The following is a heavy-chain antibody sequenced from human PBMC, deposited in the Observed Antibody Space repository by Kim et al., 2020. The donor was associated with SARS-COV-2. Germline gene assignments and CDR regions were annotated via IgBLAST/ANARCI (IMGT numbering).Heavy chain of an antibody. CDR3: ARPDSSGYYHYGMDV. Sequence: GGSLRLSCAASGFTFSSYGMHWVRQAPGKGLEWVAVISYDGSNKYYADSVKGRFTISRDNSKNTLYLQMNSLRAEDTAVYYCARPDSSGYYHYGMDVWGQGTTVTVSS. J-gene: IGHJ6*02. D-gene: IGHD3-22*01. CDR1: GFTFSSYG. CDR2: ISYDGSNK. V-gene: IGHV3-33*05.